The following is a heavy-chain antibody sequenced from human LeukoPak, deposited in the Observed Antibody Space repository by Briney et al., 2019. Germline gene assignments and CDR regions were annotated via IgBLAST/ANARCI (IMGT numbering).Heavy chain of an antibody. V-gene: IGHV1-8*01. CDR1: GYTFTSYD. J-gene: IGHJ6*03. CDR3: ARAPYCSSTSCPPPYYYYYMDV. CDR2: MNPNSGNT. D-gene: IGHD2-2*01. Sequence: EASVKVSCKASGYTFTSYDINWVRQATGQGLEWMGWMNPNSGNTGYAQKFQGRVTMTRNTSISTAYTELSSLRSEDTAVYYCARAPYCSSTSCPPPYYYYYMDVWGKGTTVTVSS.